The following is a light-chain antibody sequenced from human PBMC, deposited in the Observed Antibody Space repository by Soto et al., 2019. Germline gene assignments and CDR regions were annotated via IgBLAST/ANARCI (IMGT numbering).Light chain of an antibody. V-gene: IGKV1-6*01. CDR2: KAS. Sequence: AIQMTQSPSSLSASVGDRVTISCRASQGIGNALGWYQQKPGKGPKLLIYKASTLKSGVPSRFSGSGSGTEFTLTISSLQPDDFATYYCLQDYNYPWTFGQGTKVDIK. CDR1: QGIGNA. CDR3: LQDYNYPWT. J-gene: IGKJ1*01.